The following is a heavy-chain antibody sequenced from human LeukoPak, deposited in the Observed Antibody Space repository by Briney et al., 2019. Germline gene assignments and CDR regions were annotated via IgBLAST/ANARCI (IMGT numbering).Heavy chain of an antibody. CDR3: ARGVAAAGTGAFDI. D-gene: IGHD6-13*01. CDR2: ISAYNGNT. J-gene: IGHJ3*02. Sequence: EASVKVSCKASGYTFTSYGISWVRQAPGQGLEWMGWISAYNGNTNYAQKLQGRVTMTTDTSTSTAYMELRSLRSDDTAVYYCARGVAAAGTGAFDIWGQGTMVTVSS. CDR1: GYTFTSYG. V-gene: IGHV1-18*01.